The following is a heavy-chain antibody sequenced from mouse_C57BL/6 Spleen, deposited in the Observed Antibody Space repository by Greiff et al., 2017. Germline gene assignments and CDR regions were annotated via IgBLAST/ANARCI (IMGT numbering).Heavy chain of an antibody. V-gene: IGHV1-82*01. CDR1: GYAFTSSW. CDR2: IYPGDGDT. CDR3: ERKVTFDY. D-gene: IGHD2-2*01. J-gene: IGHJ2*01. Sequence: QVQLQQSGPELVKPGASVKISCKASGYAFTSSWMNWVKQRPGKGLEWIGRIYPGDGDTNYNGKFKGKDTLTADKSSSPAYMQLSSLTSEDSAVYFCERKVTFDYWGQGTTVTVSS.